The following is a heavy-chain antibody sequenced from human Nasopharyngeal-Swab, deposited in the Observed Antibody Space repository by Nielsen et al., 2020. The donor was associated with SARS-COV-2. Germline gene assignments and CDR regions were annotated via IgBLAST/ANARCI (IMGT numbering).Heavy chain of an antibody. D-gene: IGHD6-13*01. V-gene: IGHV4-4*02. CDR3: ARSIVPGYSSSWAPRIFDY. Sequence: SETLSLTCAVSGGSISSSNWWSWVRQPPGKGLEWIGEIYHSGSTNYNPSLKSRVTISVDKSKNQFSLKLSSVTAADTAVYYCARSIVPGYSSSWAPRIFDYWGQGTLVTVSS. CDR2: IYHSGST. CDR1: GGSISSSNW. J-gene: IGHJ4*02.